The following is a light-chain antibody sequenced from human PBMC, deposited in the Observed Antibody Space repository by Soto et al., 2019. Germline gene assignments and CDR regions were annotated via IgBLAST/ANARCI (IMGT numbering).Light chain of an antibody. CDR1: QDIRGA. CDR3: QQFNTCPIT. CDR2: DVS. Sequence: AIQLTQSPSSLSASVGDRVTITCRASQDIRGALAWYQQKPGKPPKLLIFDVSSLQSGVPSRFSGSGSGTDFTLTISSLQPEDFATYYWQQFNTCPITFGQGTRLEIK. J-gene: IGKJ5*01. V-gene: IGKV1-13*02.